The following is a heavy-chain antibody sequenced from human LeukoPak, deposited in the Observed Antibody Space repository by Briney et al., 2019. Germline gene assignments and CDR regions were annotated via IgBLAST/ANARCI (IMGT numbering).Heavy chain of an antibody. CDR3: ARTYYYDRSGYGDYFYY. CDR2: INTNTGNP. D-gene: IGHD3-22*01. CDR1: GYTFSSYA. V-gene: IGHV7-4-1*02. J-gene: IGHJ4*02. Sequence: ASVKVSCTASGYTFSSYAMNWVRQAPGQGLEWMGWINTNTGNPTYAQCFTGRFVFSLDTSINTAYLQVNSLKAEDTAVYYCARTYYYDRSGYGDYFYYWGQGTLVTVSS.